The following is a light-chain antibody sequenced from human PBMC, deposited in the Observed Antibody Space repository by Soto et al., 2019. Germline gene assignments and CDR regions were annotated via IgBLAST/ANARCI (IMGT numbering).Light chain of an antibody. CDR2: AAS. Sequence: IQMTQSPSSLSASVGDRVTISCRASQSIRRSLNWYQQKPGKAPNLLIYAASSLQTGVPSRFTGSGSGTDFTLTISNLQPEDFAVYYCQQTYSSPRKFGQGTKVDIK. J-gene: IGKJ1*01. V-gene: IGKV1-39*01. CDR1: QSIRRS. CDR3: QQTYSSPRK.